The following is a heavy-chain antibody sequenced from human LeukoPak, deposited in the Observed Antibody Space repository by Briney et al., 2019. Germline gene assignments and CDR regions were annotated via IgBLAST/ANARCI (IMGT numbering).Heavy chain of an antibody. CDR3: ARVQQWLVYYYYGMDV. CDR2: ISAYNGNT. D-gene: IGHD6-19*01. J-gene: IGHJ6*02. V-gene: IGHV1-18*01. Sequence: VKVSCKASGYTFTSYGISWVRQAPGQGLEWMGWISAYNGNTDYAQKLQGRVTMTTDTSTSTAYMELRSLRSDDTAVYYCARVQQWLVYYYYGMDVWGQGTTVTVSS. CDR1: GYTFTSYG.